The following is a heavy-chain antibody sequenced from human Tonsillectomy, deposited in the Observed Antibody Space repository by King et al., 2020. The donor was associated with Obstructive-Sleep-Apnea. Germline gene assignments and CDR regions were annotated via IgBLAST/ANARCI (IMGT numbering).Heavy chain of an antibody. J-gene: IGHJ3*02. CDR3: ARGRDLLTEDAFDI. CDR1: GGSIISSSYY. V-gene: IGHV4-39*07. D-gene: IGHD3-9*01. Sequence: QLQESGPGLVKPSETLSLTCPVSGGSIISSSYYWGWIRQPPGKGLEWIGNIYYSGSTYYKPSLKSRVTISVDTSKNQFSLNLSSVTAADTAVYYCARGRDLLTEDAFDIWGQGTMVTVSS. CDR2: IYYSGST.